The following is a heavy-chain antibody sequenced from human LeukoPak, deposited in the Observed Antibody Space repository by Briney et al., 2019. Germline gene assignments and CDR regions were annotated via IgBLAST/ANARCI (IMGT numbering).Heavy chain of an antibody. D-gene: IGHD1-7*01. CDR1: GGSISSYY. CDR3: ARINNWSYYYFDY. CDR2: IYYSGST. V-gene: IGHV4-59*01. Sequence: PSETLSLTCTVSGGSISSYYWSWIRQPPGKGLEWIGYIYYSGSTNYNPSLKSRVTISVDTSKNQFFLKLSSVTAADTAVYYCARINNWSYYYFDYWGQGTLVTVSS. J-gene: IGHJ4*02.